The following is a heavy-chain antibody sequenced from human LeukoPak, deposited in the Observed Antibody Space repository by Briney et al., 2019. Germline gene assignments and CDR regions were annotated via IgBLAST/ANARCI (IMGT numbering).Heavy chain of an antibody. CDR3: ARGASGYSYG. Sequence: PSETLSLTCTVSGGSISSYYWSWIRQPPGRGLEWIGYIYYSGSTNYNPSLKSRVTISIDTSKNQFSLNLSSVTAADTAVYYCARGASGYSYGWGQGTLVTVSS. CDR2: IYYSGST. J-gene: IGHJ4*02. CDR1: GGSISSYY. V-gene: IGHV4-59*01. D-gene: IGHD5-18*01.